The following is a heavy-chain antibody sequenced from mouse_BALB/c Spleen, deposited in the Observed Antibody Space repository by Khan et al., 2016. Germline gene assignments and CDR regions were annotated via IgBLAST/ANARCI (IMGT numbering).Heavy chain of an antibody. CDR2: IRYSGSN. J-gene: IGHJ2*01. Sequence: EVQLQESGPGLVKPSQSLSLTCTVTGYSLTSGYGWNWIRQFTGNKLEWMGYIRYSGSNNYNPSLNSRISITRDTSKNQCCLQFNSVTTEDTATYYGSRTARIKTWGQGTTLTVSS. D-gene: IGHD1-2*01. CDR3: SRTARIKT. V-gene: IGHV3-2*02. CDR1: GYSLTSGYG.